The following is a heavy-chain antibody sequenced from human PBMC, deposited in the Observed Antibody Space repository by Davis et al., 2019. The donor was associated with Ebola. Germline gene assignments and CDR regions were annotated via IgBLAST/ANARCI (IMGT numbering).Heavy chain of an antibody. CDR2: TYYSSKWYI. D-gene: IGHD5-12*01. Sequence: HSQTLSLTCAISGDSVSSGSGGWNWIRQSPSRGLEWLGRTYYSSKWYIDYAGSVKSRITINPDTSKDQFSLQLKFVTPEDTAVYYCAKGWLRSGIRYWGQGTLVTVSS. CDR1: GDSVSSGSGG. CDR3: AKGWLRSGIRY. V-gene: IGHV6-1*01. J-gene: IGHJ4*02.